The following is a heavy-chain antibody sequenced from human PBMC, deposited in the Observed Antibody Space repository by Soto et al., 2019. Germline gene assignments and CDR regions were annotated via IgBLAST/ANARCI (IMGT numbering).Heavy chain of an antibody. CDR1: GFTVSTAW. CDR3: VRENYYYGMDV. J-gene: IGHJ6*02. CDR2: IRGGGNT. V-gene: IGHV3-66*01. Sequence: EVQLVESGGGLVQPGGSLRLSCAASGFTVSTAWMYWVRQAPGKGLEWVSVIRGGGNTFYADSVEGRFTISRDNSKNTVYLQMNSLRVEDTAMYYCVRENYYYGMDVWGQGTTVTVSS.